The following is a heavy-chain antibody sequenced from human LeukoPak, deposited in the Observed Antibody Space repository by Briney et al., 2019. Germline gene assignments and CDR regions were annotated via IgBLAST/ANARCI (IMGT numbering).Heavy chain of an antibody. J-gene: IGHJ4*02. V-gene: IGHV3-53*01. Sequence: GGSLRLSCAASGFTVSSNFMSWVRQAPGKGLECVSVIYSRGGTYYADSVQGRFTISRDASKNTLFLQMSSLRADDTAVYYCARETDSSGSGDYWGQGTLVTVSS. CDR2: IYSRGGT. CDR3: ARETDSSGSGDY. D-gene: IGHD3-22*01. CDR1: GFTVSSNF.